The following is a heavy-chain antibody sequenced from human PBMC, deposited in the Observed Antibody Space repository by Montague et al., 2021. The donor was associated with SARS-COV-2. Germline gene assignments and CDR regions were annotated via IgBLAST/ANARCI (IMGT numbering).Heavy chain of an antibody. CDR3: ARIPVGSKYYFDF. CDR1: GDSVSSNIAT. V-gene: IGHV6-1*01. D-gene: IGHD2-2*01. J-gene: IGHJ4*02. CDR2: TYCRSKWYN. Sequence: CAISGDSVSSNIATWNWIRQSPSRGLEWLGRTYCRSKWYNDHAESVKSRITIDPDTSKHQFSLHLNSVTPEDTAVYYCARIPVGSKYYFDFWGQGTLVTVSP.